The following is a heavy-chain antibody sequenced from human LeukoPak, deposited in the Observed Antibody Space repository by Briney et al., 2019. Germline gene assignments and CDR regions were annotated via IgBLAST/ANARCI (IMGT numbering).Heavy chain of an antibody. CDR1: GFTVSSNY. Sequence: GGSLRLSCAASGFTVSSNYMSWVRQAPGKGLEWVSVIYGGVNTVYADSVQGRFTISRDNSKNTLYLQMSSLRAEDTAVYYCVKSINWVNFDYWGQGTLVTVSS. J-gene: IGHJ4*02. V-gene: IGHV3-66*01. CDR3: VKSINWVNFDY. CDR2: IYGGVNT. D-gene: IGHD5-12*01.